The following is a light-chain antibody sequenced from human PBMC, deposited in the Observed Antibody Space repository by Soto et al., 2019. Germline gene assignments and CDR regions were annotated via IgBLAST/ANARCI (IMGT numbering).Light chain of an antibody. Sequence: EIVLTQSPATLSLSPGERATLSCRASQSVSSYLAWYQQKPGQAPRLLIYDASNRATCIPASFSGSGSGTDFTLTISTLEPEDFAVYYCQQRSNWRGYFFGPGTKVHIK. CDR2: DAS. CDR1: QSVSSY. V-gene: IGKV3-11*01. CDR3: QQRSNWRGYF. J-gene: IGKJ3*01.